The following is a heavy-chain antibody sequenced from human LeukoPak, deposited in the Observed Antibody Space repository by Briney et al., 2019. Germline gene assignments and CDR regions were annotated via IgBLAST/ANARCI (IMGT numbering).Heavy chain of an antibody. V-gene: IGHV3-48*04. Sequence: GGSLRLSCAASGFTFSTYSMNWVRQAPGKGLEWVSYISSSGSTTYYADSVEGRFTISRGNAKNSLFLQMNSLKVEDTAVYYCARPASTSPLGYWGQGTLVTVSS. CDR3: ARPASTSPLGY. CDR1: GFTFSTYS. J-gene: IGHJ4*02. CDR2: ISSSGSTT.